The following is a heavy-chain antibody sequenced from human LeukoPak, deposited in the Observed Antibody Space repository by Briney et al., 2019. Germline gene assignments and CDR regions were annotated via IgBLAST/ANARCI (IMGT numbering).Heavy chain of an antibody. CDR1: GFTLSTYW. Sequence: PGGSLRLSFAASGFTLSTYWMTWVPQAPGRRVEWVANIKQDGSEKYYVDSVKGRFTISRDNAKKLLYLQMNSLRVEDTAVYYCARDRGSSGRLGRFDNWGQGTLVTVSP. D-gene: IGHD6-19*01. CDR3: ARDRGSSGRLGRFDN. V-gene: IGHV3-7*01. J-gene: IGHJ4*02. CDR2: IKQDGSEK.